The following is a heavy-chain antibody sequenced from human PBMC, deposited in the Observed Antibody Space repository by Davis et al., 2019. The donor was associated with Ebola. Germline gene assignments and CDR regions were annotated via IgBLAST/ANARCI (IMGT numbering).Heavy chain of an antibody. CDR3: ARRLAVAGTHWYFDL. CDR2: SYYSGST. J-gene: IGHJ2*01. V-gene: IGHV4-39*07. Sequence: MPSETLSLTCTVSGGSISSSSYYWGWIRQPPGKGLEWIGSSYYSGSTNYNPSLKSRVTISVDTSKNQFSLKLSSVTAADTAVYYCARRLAVAGTHWYFDLWGRGTLVTVSS. D-gene: IGHD6-19*01. CDR1: GGSISSSSYY.